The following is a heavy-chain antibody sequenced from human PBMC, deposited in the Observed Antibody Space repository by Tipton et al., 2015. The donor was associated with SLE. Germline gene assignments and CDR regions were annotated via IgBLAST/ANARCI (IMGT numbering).Heavy chain of an antibody. CDR2: IYYSGST. CDR1: GGSISSYY. J-gene: IGHJ3*02. V-gene: IGHV4-59*01. D-gene: IGHD5-12*01. Sequence: TLSLTCTVSGGSISSYYWSWIRQPPGKGLEWIGYIYYSGSTNYNPSLKSRVTISVDTSKNQFSLKLSSVTAADTAVYYCARQLRGYRRSGAFDIWGQGTMVTVSS. CDR3: ARQLRGYRRSGAFDI.